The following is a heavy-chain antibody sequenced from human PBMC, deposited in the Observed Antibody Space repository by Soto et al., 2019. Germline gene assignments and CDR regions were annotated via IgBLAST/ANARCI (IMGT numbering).Heavy chain of an antibody. D-gene: IGHD1-26*01. Sequence: ASVKVSCKASGYTFTSYGISWVRQAPGQGLEWMGWISAYNGNTNYAQKFQGRVTITADESTSTAYMELSSLRSEDTAVYYCARASYKWELPSWGKGTLGTGS. CDR3: ARASYKWELPS. J-gene: IGHJ5*02. CDR1: GYTFTSYG. V-gene: IGHV1-18*04. CDR2: ISAYNGNT.